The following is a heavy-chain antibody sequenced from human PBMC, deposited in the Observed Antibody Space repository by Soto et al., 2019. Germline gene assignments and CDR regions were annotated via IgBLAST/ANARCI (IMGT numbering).Heavy chain of an antibody. D-gene: IGHD3-3*01. V-gene: IGHV3-49*03. CDR3: TRDRNDFWSGYPPMEYYYYMDV. J-gene: IGHJ6*03. CDR2: IRSKAYGGTT. CDR1: GFTFGDYA. Sequence: GSLRLSCTASGFTFGDYAMSWFRQAPGKGLEWVGFIRSKAYGGTTEYAASVKGRFTISRDDSKSIAYLQMNSLKTEDTAVYYCTRDRNDFWSGYPPMEYYYYMDVWGKGTTVTVSS.